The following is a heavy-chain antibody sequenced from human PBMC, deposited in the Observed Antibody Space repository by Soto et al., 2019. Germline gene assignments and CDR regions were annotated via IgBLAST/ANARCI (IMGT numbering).Heavy chain of an antibody. CDR3: TLRDIVVVPAAIRFDP. Sequence: PGGSLRLSCSASGFTFSSYAMHWVRQAPGKGLEYVSAISSNGGSTYYADSVKGRFTISRDNSKNTLYLQMSSLRAEDTAVYYCTLRDIVVVPAAIRFDPWGQGTLVTVSS. CDR1: GFTFSSYA. J-gene: IGHJ5*02. CDR2: ISSNGGST. V-gene: IGHV3-64D*06. D-gene: IGHD2-2*01.